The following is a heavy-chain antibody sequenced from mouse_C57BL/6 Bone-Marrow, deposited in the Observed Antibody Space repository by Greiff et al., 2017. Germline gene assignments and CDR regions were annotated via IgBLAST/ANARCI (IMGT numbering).Heavy chain of an antibody. J-gene: IGHJ3*01. CDR3: ARYQTGPWFAY. Sequence: QVQLKQSGPELVKPGASVKISCKASGYAFSSSWMTWVKQRPGQGLEWIGGIYPGDGDTNYNGKFKGKATLTADKSSSTAYMQLSSLTSEDSAVYFCARYQTGPWFAYWGQGTLVTVSA. CDR2: IYPGDGDT. D-gene: IGHD4-1*01. V-gene: IGHV1-82*01. CDR1: GYAFSSSW.